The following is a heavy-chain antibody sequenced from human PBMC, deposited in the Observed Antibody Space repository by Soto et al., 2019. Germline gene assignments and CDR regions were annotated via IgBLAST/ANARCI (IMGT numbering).Heavy chain of an antibody. CDR2: IKSKTDGGTT. CDR1: GFTFSNAW. Sequence: GGSLRLSCAASGFTFSNAWMSWVRQAPGKGLEWVGRIKSKTDGGTTDYAAPVKGRFTISRDDSKNTLYLQMNSLKTEDTAVYYCTTGGIAAAGPFDYWGQGTLVTVSS. V-gene: IGHV3-15*01. CDR3: TTGGIAAAGPFDY. J-gene: IGHJ4*02. D-gene: IGHD6-13*01.